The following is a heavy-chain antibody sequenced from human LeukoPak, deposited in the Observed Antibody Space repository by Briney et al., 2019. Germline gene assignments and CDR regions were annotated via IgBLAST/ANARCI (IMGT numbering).Heavy chain of an antibody. CDR1: GGSISSSNYY. J-gene: IGHJ4*02. Sequence: KPSETLSLTCTVSGGSISSSNYYWGWIRQPPGKGLEWIGSIYYSGSTYYNPSLKSRVTISVDTSKNQFSLKLSSVTAADTAVYYCAGHLNDILTGVPTNFDYWGQGTLVTVSS. D-gene: IGHD3-9*01. V-gene: IGHV4-39*01. CDR2: IYYSGST. CDR3: AGHLNDILTGVPTNFDY.